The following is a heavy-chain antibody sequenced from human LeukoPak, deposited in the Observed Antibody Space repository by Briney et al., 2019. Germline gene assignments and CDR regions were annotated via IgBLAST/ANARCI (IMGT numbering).Heavy chain of an antibody. CDR1: GYTFTSYY. J-gene: IGHJ6*03. CDR3: ARNSGYDFLWVLNYYYYMDV. Sequence: GASVKVSCNAPGYTFTSYYMHWGRQAPGQGLEWMGIINPSGGSTSYAQKFQGRVTMTRDMSTSTVYMELSSLRSEDTAVYYCARNSGYDFLWVLNYYYYMDVWGKGTTVTVSS. V-gene: IGHV1-46*01. CDR2: INPSGGST. D-gene: IGHD5-12*01.